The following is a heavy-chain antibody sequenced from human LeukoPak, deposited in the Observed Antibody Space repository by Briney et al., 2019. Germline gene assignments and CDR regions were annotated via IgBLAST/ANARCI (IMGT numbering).Heavy chain of an antibody. CDR3: ARGISDYYYDSSGYYFPFDY. V-gene: IGHV3-74*01. J-gene: IGHJ4*02. CDR1: GFTFRSYW. D-gene: IGHD3-22*01. CDR2: INSDGSST. Sequence: PGGSLSLSCAASGFTFRSYWMHWVRQAPGKGLVWVSRINSDGSSTSYADSVKGRYTISRDNAKNTLYLQMNSLRAEDTAVYYCARGISDYYYDSSGYYFPFDYWGQGTLVTVSS.